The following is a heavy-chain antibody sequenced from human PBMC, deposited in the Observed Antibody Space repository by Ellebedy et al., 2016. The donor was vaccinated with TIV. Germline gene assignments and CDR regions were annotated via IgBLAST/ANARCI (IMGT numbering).Heavy chain of an antibody. CDR2: IIPILGIA. V-gene: IGHV1-69*04. CDR1: GGTFISYA. J-gene: IGHJ2*01. D-gene: IGHD2-15*01. CDR3: ARANPRYCSGGSCYHNWYFDL. Sequence: AASVKVSCKASGGTFISYAISWVRQAPGQGLEWMGRIIPILGIANYAQKFQGRVTITADKSTSTAYMELSSLRSEDTAVYYCARANPRYCSGGSCYHNWYFDLWGRGTLVTVSS.